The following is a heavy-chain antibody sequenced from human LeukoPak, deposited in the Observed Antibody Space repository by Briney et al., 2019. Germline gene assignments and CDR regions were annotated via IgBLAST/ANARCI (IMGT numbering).Heavy chain of an antibody. CDR2: MNPNSGNT. Sequence: ASVKVSCKXSGYTFTSDDINWVRQATGQGLEWMGWMNPNSGNTGYAQKLQGRVTMTRNTSISTAYMELSSLRSEDTAVYYCARGPLLSGAFDIWGQGTMVTVSS. J-gene: IGHJ3*02. CDR3: ARGPLLSGAFDI. CDR1: GYTFTSDD. D-gene: IGHD5-12*01. V-gene: IGHV1-8*01.